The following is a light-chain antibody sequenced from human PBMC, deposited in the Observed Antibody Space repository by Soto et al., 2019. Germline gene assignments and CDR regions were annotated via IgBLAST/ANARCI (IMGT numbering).Light chain of an antibody. CDR1: SSDVGGYNY. Sequence: QSALTQPASVSGSPGQSITISCTGTSSDVGGYNYVSWYQQHPGKAPKDMIYDVSNRPSWVSDRFSGSKSGNTASLTISGLQAEDEADYYCSSYSSSSIPYVFGTGTKLTVL. CDR2: DVS. CDR3: SSYSSSSIPYV. J-gene: IGLJ1*01. V-gene: IGLV2-14*01.